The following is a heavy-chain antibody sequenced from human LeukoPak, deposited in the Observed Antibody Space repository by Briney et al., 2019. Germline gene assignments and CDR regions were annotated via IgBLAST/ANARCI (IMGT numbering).Heavy chain of an antibody. CDR2: ISAYNGNT. CDR3: ARGIRGDPLNYYYYYMDV. CDR1: GYTSTSYG. Sequence: GASVKVSCKASGYTSTSYGISWVRQAPGQGLEWMGWISAYNGNTNYAQKLQGRVTMTTDTSTSTAYMELRSLRSDDTAVYYCARGIRGDPLNYYYYYMDVWGKGTTVTVSS. D-gene: IGHD2/OR15-2a*01. J-gene: IGHJ6*03. V-gene: IGHV1-18*01.